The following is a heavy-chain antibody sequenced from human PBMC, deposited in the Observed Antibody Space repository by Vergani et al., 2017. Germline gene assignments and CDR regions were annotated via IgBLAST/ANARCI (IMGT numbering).Heavy chain of an antibody. CDR3: ARGVIDSSGYYVWVAAFDI. J-gene: IGHJ3*02. D-gene: IGHD3-22*01. CDR1: GFTFSSYS. CDR2: ISSSSSYI. Sequence: EVQLVESGGGLVKPGGSLRLSCAASGFTFSSYSMNWVRQAPGKGLEWVSSISSSSSYIYYADSVKGRFTISRDNAKNSLYLQMNSLRAEDTAVYYCARGVIDSSGYYVWVAAFDIWGQGTMVTVSS. V-gene: IGHV3-21*01.